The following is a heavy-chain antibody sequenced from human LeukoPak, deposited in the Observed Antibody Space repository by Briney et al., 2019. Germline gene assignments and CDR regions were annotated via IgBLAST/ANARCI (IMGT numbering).Heavy chain of an antibody. CDR1: GYTFTSYG. CDR3: ARAPASLIAVAGTSPVVLDDY. Sequence: GASVKVSCKASGYTFTSYGISWVRQAPGQGLEWMGWISAFNGNTNYAQKLQGRVTMTTDTSTSTAYMELRSLRSDDTAVYYCARAPASLIAVAGTSPVVLDDYWGQGTLVTVSS. J-gene: IGHJ4*02. V-gene: IGHV1-18*01. D-gene: IGHD6-19*01. CDR2: ISAFNGNT.